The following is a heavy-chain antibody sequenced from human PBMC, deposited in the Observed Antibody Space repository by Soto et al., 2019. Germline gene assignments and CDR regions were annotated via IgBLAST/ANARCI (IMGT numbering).Heavy chain of an antibody. Sequence: SVKVSCKASGGTFSSYAISWVRQAPGQGLEWMGGIIPIFGTANYAQKFQGRVTITADESTSTAYMELSSLRSEDTAVYYCARVNDYPLGIYYYGMDVWGQGTTVTSP. CDR1: GGTFSSYA. CDR2: IIPIFGTA. V-gene: IGHV1-69*13. D-gene: IGHD4-17*01. J-gene: IGHJ6*02. CDR3: ARVNDYPLGIYYYGMDV.